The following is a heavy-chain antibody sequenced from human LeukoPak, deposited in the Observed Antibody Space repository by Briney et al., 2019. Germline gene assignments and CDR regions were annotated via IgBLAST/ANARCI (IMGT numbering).Heavy chain of an antibody. CDR3: TRSVRNGHIDY. CDR2: INPNSGGT. D-gene: IGHD2-21*01. J-gene: IGHJ4*02. Sequence: ASVKVSCKASGYTFTGYYMHWVRQAPGQGLEWMGWINPNSGGTNYAQKFQGRVTMTRSTSISTAYMELSSLRFEDTAVYYCTRSVRNGHIDYWGQGTLVTVSS. V-gene: IGHV1-2*02. CDR1: GYTFTGYY.